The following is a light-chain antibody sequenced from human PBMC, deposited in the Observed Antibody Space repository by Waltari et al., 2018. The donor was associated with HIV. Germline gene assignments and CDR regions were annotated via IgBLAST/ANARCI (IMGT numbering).Light chain of an antibody. V-gene: IGLV2-23*02. J-gene: IGLJ3*02. CDR2: EIT. CDR1: SSDVGSYNL. CDR3: CSYTSIGTLV. Sequence: QSALTQPASVSGSLGQSITISCTGTSSDVGSYNLASWYQQHPGKAPKLIIYEITNRPSGVSNRFSGSKSGNASSLTISGLQAEDEADYYCCSYTSIGTLVFGGGTKLTVL.